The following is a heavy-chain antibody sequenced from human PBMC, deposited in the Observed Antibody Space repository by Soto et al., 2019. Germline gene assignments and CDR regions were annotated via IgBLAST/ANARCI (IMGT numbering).Heavy chain of an antibody. D-gene: IGHD3-22*01. CDR1: GYRFTSYW. CDR2: IFPSDSDT. V-gene: IGHV5-51*01. J-gene: IGHJ1*01. CDR3: ALKDTSGYFSCLHR. Sequence: GASLKISCRTSGYRFTSYWIAWVRQMPGKGLEWMRIIFPSDSDTRYSPSFQGQVTISADRSTSTVFLQWASLKASDTAVYFCALKDTSGYFSCLHRWGPGPLLIV.